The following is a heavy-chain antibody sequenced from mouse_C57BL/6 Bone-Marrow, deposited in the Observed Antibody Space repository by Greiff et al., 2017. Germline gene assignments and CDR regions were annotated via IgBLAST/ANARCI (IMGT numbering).Heavy chain of an antibody. CDR2: ISNGGGST. CDR1: GFTFSDYY. V-gene: IGHV5-12*01. J-gene: IGHJ2*01. D-gene: IGHD1-1*01. CDR3: ARGSSNYYGSSSSDY. Sequence: VQLKESGGGLVQPGGSLKLSCAASGFTFSDYYMYWVRQTPEKRLEWVAYISNGGGSTYYPDTVKGRFTISRDNAKNTLYLQMSRLKSEDTAMYSCARGSSNYYGSSSSDYWGQGTTLTVSS.